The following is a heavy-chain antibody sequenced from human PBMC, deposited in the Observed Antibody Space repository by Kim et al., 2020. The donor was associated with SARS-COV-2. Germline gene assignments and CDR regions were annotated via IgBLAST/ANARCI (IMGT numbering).Heavy chain of an antibody. Sequence: TTYNPSLKSRVTTAVDTSKNQFSLKLSSVTAADTAVYYCARAVAYDAFDIWGQGTMVTVSS. CDR3: ARAVAYDAFDI. D-gene: IGHD6-19*01. J-gene: IGHJ3*02. CDR2: T. V-gene: IGHV4-59*01.